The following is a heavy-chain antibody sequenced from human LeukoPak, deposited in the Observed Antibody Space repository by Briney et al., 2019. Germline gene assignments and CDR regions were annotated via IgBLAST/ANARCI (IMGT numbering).Heavy chain of an antibody. CDR1: GFTFSSYA. CDR3: AKGSGSGWYGWFAP. D-gene: IGHD6-19*01. CDR2: IDASGGST. J-gene: IGHJ5*02. Sequence: GGSLRLSCAASGFTFSSYAMTWVRQAPGKGLEWVSSIDASGGSTYYADSVKGRFTISRDNSKNTFFLQMNTLRAADTDVYYCAKGSGSGWYGWFAPWGQGTLVTVSS. V-gene: IGHV3-23*01.